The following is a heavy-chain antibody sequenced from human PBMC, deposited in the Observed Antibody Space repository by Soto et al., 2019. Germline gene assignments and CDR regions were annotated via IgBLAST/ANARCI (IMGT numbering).Heavy chain of an antibody. Sequence: QVQLQESGPGLVKPSQTLSLTCTVSGGSISSGGYYWSWIRQHPGKGLEWIGYIYYSGSTYYNPSLRGRVTISVDTSKNQFSLKLSSVTAADTAVYYCARYPAYSSSSQRYDDFDIWGQGTMVTVSS. CDR3: ARYPAYSSSSQRYDDFDI. V-gene: IGHV4-31*03. CDR1: GGSISSGGYY. CDR2: IYYSGST. D-gene: IGHD6-6*01. J-gene: IGHJ3*02.